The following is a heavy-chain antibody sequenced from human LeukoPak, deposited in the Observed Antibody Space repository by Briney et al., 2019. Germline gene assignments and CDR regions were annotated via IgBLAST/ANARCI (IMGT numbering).Heavy chain of an antibody. CDR2: INHSGST. CDR3: ARGQSSPYYYYGMDV. Sequence: PSETLSLTCAVYGGSFSGYYWSWIRQPPGKGLEWIGEINHSGSTNYNPSLKSRVTISVDTSKNQFSLKLSSVTAADTAVYYCARGQSSPYYYYGMDVWGQETTVTVSS. V-gene: IGHV4-34*01. CDR1: GGSFSGYY. D-gene: IGHD6-6*01. J-gene: IGHJ6*02.